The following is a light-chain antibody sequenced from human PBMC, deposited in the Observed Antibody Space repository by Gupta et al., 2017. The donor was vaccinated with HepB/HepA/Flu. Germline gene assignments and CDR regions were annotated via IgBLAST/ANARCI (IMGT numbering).Light chain of an antibody. Sequence: EIVLTQSPGTLSLSPGERATLSCRASQSVSSSYLAWYQQKPGQAPRLLIYGASSRATGIPDMFSGSGSGTDFTLTISRLEPEDFAVYYCQQEGSSPETFGQGTKVEIK. CDR1: QSVSSSY. CDR2: GAS. V-gene: IGKV3-20*01. J-gene: IGKJ1*01. CDR3: QQEGSSPET.